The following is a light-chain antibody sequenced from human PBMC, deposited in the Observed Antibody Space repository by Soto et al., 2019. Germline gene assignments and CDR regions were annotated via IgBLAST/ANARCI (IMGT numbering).Light chain of an antibody. V-gene: IGLV2-8*01. CDR3: SSYAGKNNLV. CDR1: SRDVGGYNF. CDR2: EVS. Sequence: QSVLTQPPSASGSPGQSVTISCTGTSRDVGGYNFVSWYQQHPGKPPKFIIYEVSKRPSGVPDRFSGSKSGNTASLTVSGLQAEDEADYYCSSYAGKNNLVFGGGTKLTVL. J-gene: IGLJ3*02.